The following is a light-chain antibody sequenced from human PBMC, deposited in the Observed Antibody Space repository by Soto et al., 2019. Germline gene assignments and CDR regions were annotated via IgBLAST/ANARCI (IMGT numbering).Light chain of an antibody. CDR2: KDS. V-gene: IGLV3-25*02. CDR3: QSADSSGIYQV. Sequence: SYELTQPPSVSVFPGQTARITCSGEALPKQYAYWYQQKPGQAPVLVIYKDSERPSGIPERFSGSSSGTTVTLTISGVQAADEADYYCQSADSSGIYQVFGTGTKLTVL. CDR1: ALPKQY. J-gene: IGLJ1*01.